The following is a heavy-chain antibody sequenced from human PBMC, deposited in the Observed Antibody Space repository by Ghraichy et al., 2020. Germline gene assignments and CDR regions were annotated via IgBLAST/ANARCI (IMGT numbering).Heavy chain of an antibody. CDR3: ARHWGSFRGGDFDY. D-gene: IGHD3-16*01. J-gene: IGHJ4*02. CDR2: IYTSGST. Sequence: SETLSLTCTVSGGSISSYYWSWIRQPPGKGLEWIGYIYTSGSTNYNPSLKSRVTISVDTSKNQFSLKLSSVTAADTAVYYCARHWGSFRGGDFDYWGQGTLVTVSS. V-gene: IGHV4-4*09. CDR1: GGSISSYY.